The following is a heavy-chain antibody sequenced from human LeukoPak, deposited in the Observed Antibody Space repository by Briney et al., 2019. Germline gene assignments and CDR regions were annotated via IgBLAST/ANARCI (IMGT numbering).Heavy chain of an antibody. CDR1: EYTFXSYX. CDR2: MXPNSGNT. CDR3: ARKNYCSGGSCYSRGWFDP. D-gene: IGHD2-15*01. V-gene: IGHV1-8*01. J-gene: IGHJ5*02. Sequence: VXVSXKASEYTFXSYXINWVRQATGQXLEXXXWMXPNSGNTVYAQKFQGRVTMTRDTSTSTAYMELSSLRSEDTAMYYCARKNYCSGGSCYSRGWFDPWGQGTLVTVSS.